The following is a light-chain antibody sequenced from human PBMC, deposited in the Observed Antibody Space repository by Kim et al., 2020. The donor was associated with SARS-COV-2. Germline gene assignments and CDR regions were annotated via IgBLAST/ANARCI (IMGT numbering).Light chain of an antibody. V-gene: IGLV3-19*01. CDR3: NSRDSSGNHLV. CDR2: GKN. CDR1: SLRSYY. Sequence: LGQTGRTTCQGDSLRSYYASWYQQKPGQAPVLVIYGKNNRPSGIPDRFSGSSSGNTASLTITGAQAEDEADYYCNSRDSSGNHLVFGGGTQLTVL. J-gene: IGLJ2*01.